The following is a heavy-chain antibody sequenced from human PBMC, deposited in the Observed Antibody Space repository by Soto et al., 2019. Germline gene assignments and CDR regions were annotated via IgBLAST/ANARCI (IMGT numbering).Heavy chain of an antibody. J-gene: IGHJ2*01. V-gene: IGHV1-69*12. CDR1: GGTFSSYA. CDR3: ARVGDLGYWYFDL. D-gene: IGHD3-16*01. Sequence: QVQLVQSVAEVKKPGSSVKVSCKASGGTFSSYAISWVRQAPGQGLEWMGGIIPIFGTANYAQKFQGRVTITADESTSTAYMALSSLRSEDTAVYYCARVGDLGYWYFDLWGRGTLVTVSS. CDR2: IIPIFGTA.